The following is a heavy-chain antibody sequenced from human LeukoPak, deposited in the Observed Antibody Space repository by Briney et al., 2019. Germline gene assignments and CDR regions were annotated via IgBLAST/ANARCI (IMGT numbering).Heavy chain of an antibody. J-gene: IGHJ4*02. CDR2: IYYSGST. Sequence: SETLSLTCTVSGGSIGSSSYYWGWIRQPPGKGLEWIGSIYYSGSTYYNPSLKSRVTISVDTSKNQFSLKLPSVTAADTAVYYCARVREFDYWGQGTLVTVSS. D-gene: IGHD1-26*01. CDR1: GGSIGSSSYY. CDR3: ARVREFDY. V-gene: IGHV4-39*01.